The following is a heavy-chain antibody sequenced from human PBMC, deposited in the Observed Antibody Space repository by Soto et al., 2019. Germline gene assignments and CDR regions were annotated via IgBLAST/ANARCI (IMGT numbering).Heavy chain of an antibody. J-gene: IGHJ4*02. V-gene: IGHV4-34*01. CDR2: INHSGSS. CDR3: ARGITIGDAPGNYNFDS. Sequence: SETLSLTCAVYGGSFSNYFWSWIRQAPGKGLEWIGEINHSGSSNQNPSLKSRVSISVDTSKNQFSLKLRSVTAADTAVYYCARGITIGDAPGNYNFDSWGQGSLVTVSS. D-gene: IGHD3-10*01. CDR1: GGSFSNYF.